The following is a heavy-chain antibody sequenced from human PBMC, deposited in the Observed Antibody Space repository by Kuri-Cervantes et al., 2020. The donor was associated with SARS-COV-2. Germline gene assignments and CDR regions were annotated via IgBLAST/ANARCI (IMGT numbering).Heavy chain of an antibody. CDR3: ARSVNDFWSGYAVSLSTNYFDY. D-gene: IGHD3-3*01. V-gene: IGHV4-30-4*08. CDR1: GGSISSSSCY. J-gene: IGHJ4*02. Sequence: SETLSLTCTVSGGSISSSSCYWSWIRQPPGKGLEWIGYIYYSGSTYYNPSLKSRVTISVDTSKNQFSLKLSSVTAADTAVYYCARSVNDFWSGYAVSLSTNYFDYWGQGTLVTVSS. CDR2: IYYSGST.